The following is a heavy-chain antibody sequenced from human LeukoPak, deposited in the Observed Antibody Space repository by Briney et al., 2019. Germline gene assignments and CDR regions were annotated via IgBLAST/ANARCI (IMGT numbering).Heavy chain of an antibody. CDR3: AVGITILGVAASFDS. V-gene: IGHV4-34*01. Sequence: SETLSLTCAVYGASYNAYYWSWLRQPPGKGLEWIGDIDHRGTATYNPSLKSRLTISADPSKNQFSLKLNSVTDADTAVYYCAVGITILGVAASFDSWGQGNLVIVSS. J-gene: IGHJ4*02. CDR2: IDHRGTA. D-gene: IGHD3-3*01. CDR1: GASYNAYY.